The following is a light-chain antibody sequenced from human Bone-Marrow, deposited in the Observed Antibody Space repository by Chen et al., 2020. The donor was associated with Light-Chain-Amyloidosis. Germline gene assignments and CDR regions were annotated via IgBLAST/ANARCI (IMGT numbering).Light chain of an antibody. CDR2: EDD. V-gene: IGLV6-57*01. J-gene: IGLJ3*02. Sequence: NFMLTQPHSVSESPGKTVIISCTRSSGSIATNYVQWYQQRPGSSPTTVIYEDDQRPSGVPDRFSGSIDRCSTSASLTISGLKTEDEADYCCQSYQGSSQGVFGGGTKLTVL. CDR1: SGSIATNY. CDR3: QSYQGSSQGV.